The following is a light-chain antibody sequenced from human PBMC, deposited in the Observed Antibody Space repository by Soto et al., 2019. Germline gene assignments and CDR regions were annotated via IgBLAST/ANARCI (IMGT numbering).Light chain of an antibody. Sequence: QSVLTQPPSASGTPGQRVTISCSGGSSNIGDNTVNWYQQLPGTAPKLLIYNNNQRPSGVPDRFSGSKSGTSASLAISGLQSEDEADYYCAAWDDSNFWVFGGGTKLTVL. J-gene: IGLJ3*02. CDR1: SSNIGDNT. CDR3: AAWDDSNFWV. CDR2: NNN. V-gene: IGLV1-44*01.